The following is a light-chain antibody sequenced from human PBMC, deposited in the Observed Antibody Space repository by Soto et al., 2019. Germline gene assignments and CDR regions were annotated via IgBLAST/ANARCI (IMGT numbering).Light chain of an antibody. J-gene: IGKJ1*01. V-gene: IGKV3-15*01. Sequence: EIVLTQSPATLSVSPGERATLSCRASQGVSSNLAWYQQKPGQGPRLLIYGASTSATGIPARFSGSGSGTEFTLNISSLQPEDFALYYCQHYNNWPPRGTFGQGTKVEFK. CDR2: GAS. CDR1: QGVSSN. CDR3: QHYNNWPPRGT.